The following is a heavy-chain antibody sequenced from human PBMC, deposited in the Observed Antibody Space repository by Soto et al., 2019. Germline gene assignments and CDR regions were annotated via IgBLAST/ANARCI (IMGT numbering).Heavy chain of an antibody. CDR2: INAGNGNT. CDR1: GYTFTNYA. Sequence: ASVKVSCKASGYTFTNYAMHWVRQAPGQRLEWMGWINAGNGNTKYSQNFQGRVAITRDTSASTAYMELGSLRPEDTAVYYCARVGGFVVVSHRYQFDYWGQGTMVTVSS. CDR3: ARVGGFVVVSHRYQFDY. J-gene: IGHJ4*02. D-gene: IGHD2-2*01. V-gene: IGHV1-3*01.